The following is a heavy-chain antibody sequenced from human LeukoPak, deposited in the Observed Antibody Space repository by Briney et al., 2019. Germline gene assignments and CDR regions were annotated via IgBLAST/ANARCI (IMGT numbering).Heavy chain of an antibody. V-gene: IGHV3-30*03. CDR1: GFTFSSYG. D-gene: IGHD6-19*01. CDR2: ISYDGSNK. Sequence: PGGSLRLSCAASGFTFSSYGMHWVRQAPGKGLEWVAVISYDGSNKYYADSVKGRFTISRDNSKNTLYLQMNSLRAEDTAVYYCARGKGSHHPWYSSGWGSYYYGMDVWGQGTTVTVSS. J-gene: IGHJ6*02. CDR3: ARGKGSHHPWYSSGWGSYYYGMDV.